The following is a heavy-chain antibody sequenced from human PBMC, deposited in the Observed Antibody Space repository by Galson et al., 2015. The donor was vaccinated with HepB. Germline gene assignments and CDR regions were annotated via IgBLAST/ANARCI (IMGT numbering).Heavy chain of an antibody. Sequence: QSGAEVKKPGESLKISCKGSGYSFTSYWIGWVRQMPGKGLEWMGIIYPGDSDTRYSPSFQGQVTISADKSISTAYLQWSSLKASDTAMYYCARRDIVVVPAATDKDAFDIWGQGTMVTVSS. J-gene: IGHJ3*02. D-gene: IGHD2-2*01. CDR3: ARRDIVVVPAATDKDAFDI. CDR1: GYSFTSYW. CDR2: IYPGDSDT. V-gene: IGHV5-51*03.